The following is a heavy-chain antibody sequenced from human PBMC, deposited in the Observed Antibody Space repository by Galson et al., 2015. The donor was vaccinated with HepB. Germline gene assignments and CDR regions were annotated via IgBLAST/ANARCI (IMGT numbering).Heavy chain of an antibody. V-gene: IGHV3-15*01. J-gene: IGHJ6*02. CDR2: TKSKTDGGTT. Sequence: SLRLSYAASGFTFSNAWMSWVRQAPGKGLEWVGRTKSKTDGGTTDYAAPVKGRFTISRDDSKNTLYLQMNSLKTEDTAVYYCTTGLLPDYYDSSGYYYYYGMDVWGQGTTVTVSS. D-gene: IGHD3-22*01. CDR3: TTGLLPDYYDSSGYYYYYGMDV. CDR1: GFTFSNAW.